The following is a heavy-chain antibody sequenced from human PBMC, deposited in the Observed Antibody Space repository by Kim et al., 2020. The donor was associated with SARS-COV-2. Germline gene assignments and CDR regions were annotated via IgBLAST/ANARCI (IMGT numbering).Heavy chain of an antibody. V-gene: IGHV4-4*09. D-gene: IGHD6-13*01. CDR3: ARSVYSSSWPVDY. J-gene: IGHJ4*02. Sequence: NPSLKSRVTISVDMSKNQFSLKLSSVTAADTAVYYCARSVYSSSWPVDYWGQGTLVTVSS.